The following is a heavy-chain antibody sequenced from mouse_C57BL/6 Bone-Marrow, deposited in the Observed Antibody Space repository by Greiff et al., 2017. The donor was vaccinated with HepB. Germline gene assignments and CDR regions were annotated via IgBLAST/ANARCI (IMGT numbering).Heavy chain of an antibody. V-gene: IGHV5-2*03. CDR3: ARRGMVTTWNYFDY. CDR1: EYEFPSHD. Sequence: EVKVEESGGGLVQPGESLKLSCESNEYEFPSHDMSWVRKTPEKRLELVAAINSDGGSTYYPDTMESRFLISRDTTKKTLYLQMSSLRSEDTALYYCARRGMVTTWNYFDYWGQGTTLTVSS. CDR2: INSDGGST. D-gene: IGHD2-2*01. J-gene: IGHJ2*01.